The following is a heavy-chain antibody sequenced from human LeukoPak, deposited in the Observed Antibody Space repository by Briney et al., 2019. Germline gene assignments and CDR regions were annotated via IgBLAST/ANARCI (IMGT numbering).Heavy chain of an antibody. J-gene: IGHJ4*02. CDR3: ARAEGYGGELDS. CDR1: GFTFSSFG. V-gene: IGHV3-30*13. CDR2: ISYDGTYK. Sequence: GGSLRLSCAASGFTFSSFGMRWVRQAPGKGLEWVAFISYDGTYKYYADSVKGRFTISRENSKNRLYLQMNSLRAEDTAVYYCARAEGYGGELDSWGQGTLVTVSS. D-gene: IGHD4-23*01.